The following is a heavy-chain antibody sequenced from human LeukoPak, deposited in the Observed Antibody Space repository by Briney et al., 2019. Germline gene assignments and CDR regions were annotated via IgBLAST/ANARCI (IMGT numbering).Heavy chain of an antibody. D-gene: IGHD3-3*01. V-gene: IGHV4-34*01. Sequence: PSETLSLTCAVYGGSFSGYYWNWIRQPPGKGLEWFGEINHSGSTNYNPSLKSRVTISIDTSKNQFSLKLSSVTAADTAVYYCVRPLRSPRGPTYYYYYYMDVWGKGTTVTVSS. J-gene: IGHJ6*03. CDR3: VRPLRSPRGPTYYYYYYMDV. CDR1: GGSFSGYY. CDR2: INHSGST.